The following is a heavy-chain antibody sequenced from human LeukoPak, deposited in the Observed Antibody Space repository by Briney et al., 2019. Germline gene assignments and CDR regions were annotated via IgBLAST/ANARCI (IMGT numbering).Heavy chain of an antibody. V-gene: IGHV3-21*01. CDR3: AREYYDFWSGYYPGGLREYYFDY. D-gene: IGHD3-3*01. Sequence: PGGSLRLSCAASGFTFSSYSMTWVRQAPGKGLEWVSSISSSSSYIYYADSVKGRFTISRDNAKNSLYLQMNSLRAEDTAVYYCAREYYDFWSGYYPGGLREYYFDYWGQGTLVTVSS. J-gene: IGHJ4*02. CDR2: ISSSSSYI. CDR1: GFTFSSYS.